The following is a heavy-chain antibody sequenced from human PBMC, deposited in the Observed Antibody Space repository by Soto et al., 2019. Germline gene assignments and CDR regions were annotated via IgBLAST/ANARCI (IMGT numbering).Heavy chain of an antibody. V-gene: IGHV1-69*13. CDR3: AVPVHLEAFEQ. CDR1: GDSFSSYS. Sequence: SVKVSCKASGDSFSSYSFSWVRQAPGQGLEWMGGIIPIFGSSKYAQNFQGRVTITADESTNTAYMELSSLGSEDTAIYYCAVPVHLEAFEQWGQGTMVTVSS. J-gene: IGHJ3*01. CDR2: IIPIFGSS. D-gene: IGHD1-1*01.